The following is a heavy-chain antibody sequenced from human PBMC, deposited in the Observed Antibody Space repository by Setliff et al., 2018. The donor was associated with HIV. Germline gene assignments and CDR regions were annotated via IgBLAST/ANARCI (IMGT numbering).Heavy chain of an antibody. CDR2: VDPQDGET. CDR1: GYIFTDYY. J-gene: IGHJ4*02. D-gene: IGHD3-10*01. Sequence: KVSCKSSGYIFTDYYMHWVQQAPGEGLEWMGRVDPQDGETKYAEKFQGRVTITADTSTGTSVMELSSLKSEDTAVYYCATSGTYYYGSGTYHASAFWGQGTLVTV. CDR3: ATSGTYYYGSGTYHASAF. V-gene: IGHV1-69-2*01.